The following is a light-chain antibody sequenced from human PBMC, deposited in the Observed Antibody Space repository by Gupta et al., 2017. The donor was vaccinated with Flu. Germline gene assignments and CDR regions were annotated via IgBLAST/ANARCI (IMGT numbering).Light chain of an antibody. CDR3: QQVNSYPHT. Sequence: GDRVTITCRASQGISDYLAWYQQKPGKAPNLLIYVASTLQSGVPSRFSGSVSGTEFTLTISSLQPEDFATYYCQQVNSYPHTFGQGTKLEIK. CDR1: QGISDY. V-gene: IGKV1-9*01. CDR2: VAS. J-gene: IGKJ2*01.